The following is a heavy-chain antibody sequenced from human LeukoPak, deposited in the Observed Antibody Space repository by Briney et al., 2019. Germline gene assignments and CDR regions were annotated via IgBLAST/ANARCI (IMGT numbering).Heavy chain of an antibody. V-gene: IGHV3-21*01. J-gene: IGHJ4*02. CDR2: ISSSSSYI. D-gene: IGHD1-26*01. CDR1: GFTFSSYS. Sequence: GGSLRLSCAASGFTFSSYSMNWVRQAPGKGLEWVSSISSSSSYIYYADSVKGRFTISRDNAKNSLYLQMNSLRAEDTAVYYCARGGSGSYFGKFDYWGQGTLVTVSS. CDR3: ARGGSGSYFGKFDY.